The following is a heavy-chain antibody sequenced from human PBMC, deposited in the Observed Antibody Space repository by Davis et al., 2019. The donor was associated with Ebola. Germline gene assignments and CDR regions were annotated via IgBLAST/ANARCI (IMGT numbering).Heavy chain of an antibody. Sequence: MPGGSLRLSCKGSGYTFTSYGISWVRQAPGQGLEWMGWISAYSGNTNYAQKLQGRVTMTTDTSTSTAYMELRSLRSDDTAVYYCARDTTVTPPDYWGQGTLVTVSS. J-gene: IGHJ4*02. CDR3: ARDTTVTPPDY. D-gene: IGHD4-17*01. CDR1: GYTFTSYG. V-gene: IGHV1-18*01. CDR2: ISAYSGNT.